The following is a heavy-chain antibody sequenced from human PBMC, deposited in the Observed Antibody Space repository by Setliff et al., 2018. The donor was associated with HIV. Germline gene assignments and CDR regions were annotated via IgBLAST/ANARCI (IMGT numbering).Heavy chain of an antibody. D-gene: IGHD3-16*01. Sequence: ASVKVSCKASEYTFTIYYIHWVRQALGQGFEWMGIINPRGGITTYSQNFQGRVTMTTDTSTSTAYMGLRSLRFDDTAVYYCARGGWGYYDYVWGSPPSPYFDYWGQGTLVTVSS. CDR3: ARGGWGYYDYVWGSPPSPYFDY. J-gene: IGHJ4*02. V-gene: IGHV1-46*01. CDR2: INPRGGIT. CDR1: EYTFTIYY.